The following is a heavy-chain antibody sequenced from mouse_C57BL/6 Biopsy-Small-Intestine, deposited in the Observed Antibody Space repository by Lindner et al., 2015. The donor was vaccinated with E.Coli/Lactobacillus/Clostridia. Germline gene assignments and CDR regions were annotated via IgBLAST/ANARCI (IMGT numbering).Heavy chain of an antibody. V-gene: IGHV1-82*01. CDR2: IYPGDGDT. CDR1: GYAFSSSW. Sequence: VQLQESGPELVKPGASVKISCKASGYAFSSSWMNWVKQRPGKGLEWIGRIYPGDGDTNYNGKFKGKATLTADKSSSTAYMQLSSLTSEDSAAYFCAYGSSYFDYWGQGTTLTVSS. J-gene: IGHJ2*01. CDR3: AYGSSYFDY. D-gene: IGHD1-1*01.